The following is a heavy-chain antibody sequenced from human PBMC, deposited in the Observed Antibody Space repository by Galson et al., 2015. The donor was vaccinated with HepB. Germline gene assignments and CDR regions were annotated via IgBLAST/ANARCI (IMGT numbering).Heavy chain of an antibody. CDR2: IKHDGSEK. Sequence: SLRLSCAAAGFTFSSYWMSWVRQAPGKGLEWVANIKHDGSEKYYVDSVKGRFTISRDNAKNSLYLQVNSLRAEDTAVYYCAKYSIFGVISPSVLFDYWGQGTLVAVSS. V-gene: IGHV3-7*03. CDR3: AKYSIFGVISPSVLFDY. J-gene: IGHJ4*02. D-gene: IGHD3-3*01. CDR1: GFTFSSYW.